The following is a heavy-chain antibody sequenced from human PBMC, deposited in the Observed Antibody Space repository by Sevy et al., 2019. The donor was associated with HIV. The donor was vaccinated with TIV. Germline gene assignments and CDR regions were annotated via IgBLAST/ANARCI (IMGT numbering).Heavy chain of an antibody. V-gene: IGHV4-59*11. Sequence: SETLSLTCTVSGGSISGHYWRWIRQSPGKGLEWIAYVYDSGSSNYNPSLRSRVTISVDTSKSQFSLRLSSVTAADTAVYFCARGGALIDYDTIGFQSFFDSWGPGTLVTVSS. CDR3: ARGGALIDYDTIGFQSFFDS. CDR1: GGSISGHY. D-gene: IGHD3-22*01. J-gene: IGHJ4*02. CDR2: VYDSGSS.